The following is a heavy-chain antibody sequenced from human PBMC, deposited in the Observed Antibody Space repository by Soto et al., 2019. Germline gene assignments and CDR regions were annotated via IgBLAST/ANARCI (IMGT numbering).Heavy chain of an antibody. CDR3: AGGNYNAVDV. Sequence: SQTLSRSCAISVDSVSSNSAAWNWIRQSPSRGLEWLGRTYYRSKWYNDYAVSVKSRITINPDTSKNQFSLQLNSVTPDDTAVYYCAGGNYNAVDVWGQGTTVTVSS. CDR2: TYYRSKWYN. V-gene: IGHV6-1*01. CDR1: VDSVSSNSAA. J-gene: IGHJ6*02.